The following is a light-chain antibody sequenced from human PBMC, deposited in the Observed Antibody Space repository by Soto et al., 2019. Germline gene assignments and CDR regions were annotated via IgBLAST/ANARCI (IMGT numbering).Light chain of an antibody. CDR2: GAS. V-gene: IGKV3-15*01. CDR1: QTINNN. J-gene: IGKJ1*01. Sequence: VTQAPATLSVARGEGAARCCRCSQTINNNVAWYQLKDGQVPRLVIYGASTRATDIPARCSGSASGTEFTLTIRSLQSEDFAAYHCQQYNNWPQTFGPGTKVDI. CDR3: QQYNNWPQT.